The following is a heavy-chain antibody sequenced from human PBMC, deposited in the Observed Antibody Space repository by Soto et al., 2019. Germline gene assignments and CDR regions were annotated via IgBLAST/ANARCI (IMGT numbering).Heavy chain of an antibody. CDR3: AKQRADYGSGADTFYFDY. V-gene: IGHV3-23*01. J-gene: IGHJ4*02. D-gene: IGHD3-10*01. Sequence: SXRLSWTVSGVTFINYSMNWVRQAPGKGLEWVSSLSGSGGTTYYADSVKGRFIISRDNSKNTLYLLMNSLRAEDTALYYCAKQRADYGSGADTFYFDYWGQGALVTVSS. CDR2: LSGSGGTT. CDR1: GVTFINYS.